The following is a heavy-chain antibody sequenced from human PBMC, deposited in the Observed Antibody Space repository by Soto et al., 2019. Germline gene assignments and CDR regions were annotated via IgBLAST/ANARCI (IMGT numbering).Heavy chain of an antibody. CDR2: ISPDGGRA. Sequence: QVQLVQSGAEVKKPGASVKVSCKASGYTFTSTWMHWVRQAPGQGLEWMGIISPDGGRAIYADKFQGRLTITRDTSTATDYMELSSLRSEDTAIYYCARDRSHSNTYWWLDAWGQGTLVTVSS. J-gene: IGHJ5*02. CDR3: ARDRSHSNTYWWLDA. D-gene: IGHD4-4*01. CDR1: GYTFTSTW. V-gene: IGHV1-46*01.